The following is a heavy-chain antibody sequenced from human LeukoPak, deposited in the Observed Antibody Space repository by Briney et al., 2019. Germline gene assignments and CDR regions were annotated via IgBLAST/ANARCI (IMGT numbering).Heavy chain of an antibody. V-gene: IGHV3-66*01. D-gene: IGHD2-21*02. J-gene: IGHJ4*02. CDR1: GFTVSSNY. CDR3: ARGAYCGGDCYLY. CDR2: IYSGGST. Sequence: GGSLRLSCAASGFTVSSNYMSWVRQAPGKGLEWVSVIYSGGSTYYADSVKGRFTISRDNSKNTLYLQMNSLRAEDTAVYHCARGAYCGGDCYLYWGQGTLVTVSS.